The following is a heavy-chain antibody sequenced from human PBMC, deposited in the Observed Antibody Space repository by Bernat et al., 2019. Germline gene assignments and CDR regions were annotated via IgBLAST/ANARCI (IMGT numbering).Heavy chain of an antibody. V-gene: IGHV1-18*01. CDR3: ARTGARLGVLRYFDWVDY. Sequence: QVQLVQSGAEVKKPGASVKVSCKASGYTFTSYGISWVRQAPGQGLEWMGWISAYNGNTNYAQKLQGRVTMTTDTSTSTASMELRSMRSDDTAVYYCARTGARLGVLRYFDWVDYWGQGTLVTVSS. D-gene: IGHD3-9*01. CDR1: GYTFTSYG. CDR2: ISAYNGNT. J-gene: IGHJ4*02.